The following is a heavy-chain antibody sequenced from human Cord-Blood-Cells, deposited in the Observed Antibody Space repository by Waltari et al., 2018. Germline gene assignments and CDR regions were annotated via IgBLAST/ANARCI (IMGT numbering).Heavy chain of an antibody. CDR3: ARGRDSSGYHYYYYYYMDV. D-gene: IGHD3-22*01. Sequence: QVQLVQSGAEVKKPGSSVKVSCKASGGTFSSYAISWVRQAPGQGLEWMGGIIPLRGIANDAQKFQGRVTITADESTSTAYMELSSLRSEDTAVYYCARGRDSSGYHYYYYYYMDVWGKGTTVTVSS. CDR1: GGTFSSYA. CDR2: IIPLRGIA. J-gene: IGHJ6*03. V-gene: IGHV1-69*04.